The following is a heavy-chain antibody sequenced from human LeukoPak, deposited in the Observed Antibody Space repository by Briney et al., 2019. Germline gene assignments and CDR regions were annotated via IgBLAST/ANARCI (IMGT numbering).Heavy chain of an antibody. D-gene: IGHD3-9*01. J-gene: IGHJ4*02. V-gene: IGHV1-2*02. CDR2: INPNSGGT. CDR1: GYTFTGYY. Sequence: ASVKVSCKASGYTFTGYYMHWVRQAPGQGLEWMGWINPNSGGTNYAQKFQGRVTMTRHTSISTAYMELSRLRSDDPAVYYCARVGILTGYDYFDHWGQGTLVTVSS. CDR3: ARVGILTGYDYFDH.